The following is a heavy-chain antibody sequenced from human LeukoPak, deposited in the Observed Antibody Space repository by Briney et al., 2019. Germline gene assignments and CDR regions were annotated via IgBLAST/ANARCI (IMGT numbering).Heavy chain of an antibody. CDR2: INHSGST. CDR1: GGSFSGYY. D-gene: IGHD3-3*01. J-gene: IGHJ5*02. CDR3: ARSPPPGYYDFYNWFDP. Sequence: SETLSLTCAVYGGSFSGYYWSWIRQPPGKGLEWSGEINHSGSTNYNPSLKSRVTISVDTSKNQFSLKLSSVTAADTAVYYCARSPPPGYYDFYNWFDPWGQRTLVTVSS. V-gene: IGHV4-34*01.